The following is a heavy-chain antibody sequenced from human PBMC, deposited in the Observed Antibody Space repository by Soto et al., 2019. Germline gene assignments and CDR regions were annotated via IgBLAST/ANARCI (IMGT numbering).Heavy chain of an antibody. CDR1: GGTFSSYA. D-gene: IGHD6-13*01. Sequence: SVEVSCRASGGTFSSYAISCVRQAPGQGLEWMGGSIPIFGTANYAQKFQGRVTITADKSTSTAYMELSSLRSEDTAVYYCARGPGGAAAGTPGDYYYYYGMDVLGQGTTVTV. J-gene: IGHJ6*02. V-gene: IGHV1-69*06. CDR3: ARGPGGAAAGTPGDYYYYYGMDV. CDR2: SIPIFGTA.